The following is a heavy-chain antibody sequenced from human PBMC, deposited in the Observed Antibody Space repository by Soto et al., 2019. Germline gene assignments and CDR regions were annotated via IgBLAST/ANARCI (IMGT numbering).Heavy chain of an antibody. J-gene: IGHJ5*02. Sequence: ASVKVSCKASGYTFTSYYMHWVRQAPGQGLEWMGIINPSGGSTSYAQKFQGRVTMTRDTSTSTVYMELSSLRSEDTAVYYCARGTDYDILTGTPAANWFEPWGQGTLVTVSS. CDR2: INPSGGST. V-gene: IGHV1-46*03. CDR1: GYTFTSYY. D-gene: IGHD3-9*01. CDR3: ARGTDYDILTGTPAANWFEP.